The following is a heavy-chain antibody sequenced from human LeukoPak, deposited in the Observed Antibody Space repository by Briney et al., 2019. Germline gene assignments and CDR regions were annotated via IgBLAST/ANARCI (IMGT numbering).Heavy chain of an antibody. Sequence: AASVKVSCKASGGTFSSYAISWVRQAPGQGLEWMGGTIPIFGTANYAQKFQGRVTITTDESTSTAYMELSSLRSEDTAVYYCARDRSSDSNYVFHYWGQGTLVTVSS. CDR2: TIPIFGTA. V-gene: IGHV1-69*05. J-gene: IGHJ4*02. D-gene: IGHD4-11*01. CDR1: GGTFSSYA. CDR3: ARDRSSDSNYVFHY.